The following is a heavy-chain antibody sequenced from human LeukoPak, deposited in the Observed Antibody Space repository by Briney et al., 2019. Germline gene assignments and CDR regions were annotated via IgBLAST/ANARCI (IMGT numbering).Heavy chain of an antibody. Sequence: GGSLRLSCAASGFTFNNYVMSGVRQAPGKGLEWVAGLSASGSFIYYTDSVKGRFTISRDNSKNTLFLQMTGLKAEDTAVYFCGGGLDYFDYWGQGAPVTVSS. D-gene: IGHD3-16*01. V-gene: IGHV3-23*01. CDR1: GFTFNNYV. CDR3: GGGLDYFDY. J-gene: IGHJ4*02. CDR2: LSASGSFI.